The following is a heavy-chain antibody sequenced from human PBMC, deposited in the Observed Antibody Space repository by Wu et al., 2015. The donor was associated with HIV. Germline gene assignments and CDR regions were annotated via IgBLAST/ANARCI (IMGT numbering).Heavy chain of an antibody. J-gene: IGHJ6*03. V-gene: IGHV1-2*02. D-gene: IGHD2-2*01. CDR3: ASIGYCSSTSCYRNYYYYMDV. CDR2: INPNSAYI. CDR1: GYTFTGYF. Sequence: QVQLVQSGAEVKKPGASVKVSCKASGYTFTGYFMHWVRQAPGQGLEWMGWINPNSAYINYAQKLQGRVTMTRDTSISTAYMELSRLRSDDTAVYYCASIGYCSSTSCYRNYYYYMDVWGKGTTVTVSS.